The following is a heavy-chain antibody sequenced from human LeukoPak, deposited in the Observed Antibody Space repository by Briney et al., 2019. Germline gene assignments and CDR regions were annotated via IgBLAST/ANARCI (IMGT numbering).Heavy chain of an antibody. Sequence: SETLSLTCAVYGGSFSGYYWSWIRQPPGKGLEWIGYIYYSGSTNYNPSLKSRVTISVDTSKNQFSLKLSSVTAADTAVYYCARGLYSSSWYTYYYYYYYMDVWGKGTTVTISS. D-gene: IGHD6-13*01. CDR3: ARGLYSSSWYTYYYYYYYMDV. J-gene: IGHJ6*03. V-gene: IGHV4-59*01. CDR1: GGSFSGYY. CDR2: IYYSGST.